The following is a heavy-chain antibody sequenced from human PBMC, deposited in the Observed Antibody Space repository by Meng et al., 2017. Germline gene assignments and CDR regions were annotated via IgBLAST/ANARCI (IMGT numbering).Heavy chain of an antibody. V-gene: IGHV4-39*07. CDR2: IYYSGST. CDR3: ARRAFWTFDI. Sequence: SETLSPTCTVSGGSISSSSYYWGWIRQPPGKGLEWFGSIYYSGSTYYNPSLKSRVTISVDTSTNQFSQKLSSVTAADTAVYYCARRAFWTFDIWGQGTMVTVSS. CDR1: GGSISSSSYY. D-gene: IGHD3-3*01. J-gene: IGHJ3*02.